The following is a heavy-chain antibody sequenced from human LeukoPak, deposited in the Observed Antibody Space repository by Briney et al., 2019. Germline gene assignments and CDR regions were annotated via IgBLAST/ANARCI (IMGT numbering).Heavy chain of an antibody. J-gene: IGHJ5*02. Sequence: PSETLSLTCAVYGGSFSGYYWSWIRQPPGKGLEWIGEINHSGSTNYNPSLESRVTISVDTSKNQFSLKLSSVTAADTAVYYCARGGYDFWGGYYTGRFWFDPWGQGTLVTVSS. CDR2: INHSGST. CDR3: ARGGYDFWGGYYTGRFWFDP. D-gene: IGHD3-3*01. V-gene: IGHV4-34*01. CDR1: GGSFSGYY.